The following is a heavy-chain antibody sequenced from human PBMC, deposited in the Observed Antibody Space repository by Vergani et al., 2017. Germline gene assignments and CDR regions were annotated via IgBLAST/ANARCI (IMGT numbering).Heavy chain of an antibody. J-gene: IGHJ6*03. V-gene: IGHV4-30-4*01. CDR3: ARVDTQVPATSHFYYMDV. CDR2: IFYSGTT. CDR1: GDSISSNNC. D-gene: IGHD6-25*01. Sequence: QVQLQESGPGLVKPSQTLSLTCTVSGDSISSNNCWTWVRQPPGKGLEWIGYIFYSGTTYDNPSLRSRLTSSVDTSQNQFSLKLRSVTAADTAVYYCARVDTQVPATSHFYYMDVWGKGTTVVVSS.